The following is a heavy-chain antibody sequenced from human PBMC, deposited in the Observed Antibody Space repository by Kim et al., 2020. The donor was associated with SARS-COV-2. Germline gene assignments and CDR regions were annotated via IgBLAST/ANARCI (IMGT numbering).Heavy chain of an antibody. CDR2: ISYDGSNK. CDR3: ASLGTTQKDAFDI. V-gene: IGHV3-30*04. J-gene: IGHJ3*02. CDR1: GFTFSSYA. D-gene: IGHD7-27*01. Sequence: GGSLRLSCAASGFTFSSYAMHWVRQAPGKGLEWVAVISYDGSNKYYADSVKGRFTISRDNSKNTLYLQMNSLRAEDTAVYYCASLGTTQKDAFDIWGQGT.